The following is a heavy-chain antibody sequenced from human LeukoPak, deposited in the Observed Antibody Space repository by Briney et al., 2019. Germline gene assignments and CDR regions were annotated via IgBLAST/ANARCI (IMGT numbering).Heavy chain of an antibody. D-gene: IGHD4-17*01. Sequence: GGSLRLSCAASGFTVSSNYMSWVRQAPGKGLEWVSIIYSGGNTYYADSVKGRFTISRDNSKNTLYLQMNSLRAEDTAVYYCARELGDGDYVLDYWGQGTLVTVSS. V-gene: IGHV3-53*01. J-gene: IGHJ4*02. CDR1: GFTVSSNY. CDR2: IYSGGNT. CDR3: ARELGDGDYVLDY.